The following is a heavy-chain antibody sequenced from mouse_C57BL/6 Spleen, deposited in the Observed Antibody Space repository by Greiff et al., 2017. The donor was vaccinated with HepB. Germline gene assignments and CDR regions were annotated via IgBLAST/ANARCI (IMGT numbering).Heavy chain of an antibody. V-gene: IGHV1-62-2*01. CDR3: ARHDSLPSGLDY. D-gene: IGHD3-1*01. J-gene: IGHJ2*01. CDR1: GYTFTEYT. CDR2: FYPGSGSI. Sequence: QVHVKQSGAELVKPGASVKLSCKASGYTFTEYTIHWVKQRSGQGLEWIGWFYPGSGSIKYNEKFEDKATLTADKSSSTVYMELSRLTSEDSAVYFCARHDSLPSGLDYWGQGTTLTVSS.